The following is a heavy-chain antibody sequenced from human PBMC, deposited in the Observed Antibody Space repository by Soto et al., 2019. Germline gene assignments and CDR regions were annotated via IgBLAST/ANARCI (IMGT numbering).Heavy chain of an antibody. J-gene: IGHJ3*01. CDR1: GYNFISYW. V-gene: IGHV5-51*01. CDR2: IYPGGSET. Sequence: PGESLKISCKASGYNFISYWIGWVRQMPGKGLEWMGIIYPGGSETRYSPSFQGQVTISVDKSISTASLQWSSLKASDTAMYYCARPLYNAYSGNDYDAFDVWGKGTLVTVSS. D-gene: IGHD5-12*01. CDR3: ARPLYNAYSGNDYDAFDV.